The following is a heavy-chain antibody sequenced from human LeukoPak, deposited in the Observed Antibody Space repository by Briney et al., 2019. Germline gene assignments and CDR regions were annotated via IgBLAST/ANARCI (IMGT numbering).Heavy chain of an antibody. CDR1: GGTFSSYA. Sequence: SVKVSCKASGGTFSSYAISWVRQAPGQGLEWMGGIIPIFGTANYAQKFQGRVTITADKSTSTAYMELSSLRAEDTAVYYCATRVRGYGDFYYYYYYMDVWGKGTTVTVSS. V-gene: IGHV1-69*06. CDR3: ATRVRGYGDFYYYYYYMDV. D-gene: IGHD4-17*01. CDR2: IIPIFGTA. J-gene: IGHJ6*03.